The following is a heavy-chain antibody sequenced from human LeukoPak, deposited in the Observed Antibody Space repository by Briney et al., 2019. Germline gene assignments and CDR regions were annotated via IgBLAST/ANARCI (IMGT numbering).Heavy chain of an antibody. D-gene: IGHD3-10*01. V-gene: IGHV3-7*01. CDR1: GFTFSSYW. Sequence: PGGSLRLSCAASGFTFSSYWMSWVRQAPGKGLEWVANIKQDGSEKYHVDSVKGRFTISRDNAKNSLYLQMNSLRAEDTAVYYCARETHGDYMDVWGKGTTVTVSS. CDR3: ARETHGDYMDV. J-gene: IGHJ6*03. CDR2: IKQDGSEK.